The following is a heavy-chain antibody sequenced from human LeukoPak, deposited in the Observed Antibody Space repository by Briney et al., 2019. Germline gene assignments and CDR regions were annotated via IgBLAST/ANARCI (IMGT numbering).Heavy chain of an antibody. CDR2: IYYSGST. D-gene: IGHD3-10*01. J-gene: IGHJ4*02. Sequence: PSETLSLTCSVSGGSITSYYWGWIRQPPGKGLEWIGSIYYSGSTYYNPSLKSRVTISVDTSKNQFSLKLSSVTAADTAVYYCARLAREGSRGDYWGQGTLVTVSS. CDR1: GGSITSYY. V-gene: IGHV4-39*07. CDR3: ARLAREGSRGDY.